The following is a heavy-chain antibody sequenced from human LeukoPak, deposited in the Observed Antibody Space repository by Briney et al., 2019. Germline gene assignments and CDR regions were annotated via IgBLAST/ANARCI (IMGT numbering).Heavy chain of an antibody. CDR2: INGDGSDT. Sequence: PGGSLRLSCKASGFTFSSYWMHWDRQIPGKGLAWVSRINGDGSDTNSADSVKGRFTISRDNAKNTLYLQMNSLRAEDTAVYYCVRGLGSGYSYAYGVYWGQGTLVTVSS. CDR3: VRGLGSGYSYAYGVY. J-gene: IGHJ4*02. CDR1: GFTFSSYW. D-gene: IGHD5-18*01. V-gene: IGHV3-74*01.